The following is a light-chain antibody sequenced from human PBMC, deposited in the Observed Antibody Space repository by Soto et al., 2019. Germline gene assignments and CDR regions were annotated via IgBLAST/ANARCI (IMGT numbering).Light chain of an antibody. J-gene: IGKJ1*01. Sequence: DIRIPQSGSSVSASVLDIVTVTCLSSHDIGNWLALCQQKPGKAPHLLISAAIRLHSGVPSRFSGSGSGTDFNLTISSLQPEDFATYFCQQASRLPRTFGQGTKVDNK. CDR1: HDIGNW. CDR2: AAI. V-gene: IGKV1-12*01. CDR3: QQASRLPRT.